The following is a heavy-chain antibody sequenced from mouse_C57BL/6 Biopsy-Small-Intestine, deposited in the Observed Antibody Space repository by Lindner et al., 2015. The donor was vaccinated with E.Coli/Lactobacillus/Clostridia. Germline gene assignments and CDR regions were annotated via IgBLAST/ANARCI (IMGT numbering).Heavy chain of an antibody. CDR2: IHPSGVSA. Sequence: SVKVSCKASGYTFSSYYMDWVRQAPGQGLEWMGVIHPSGVSATYAQKFQGRVTMTRDTSTSTVYMELSSLRSEDTAVYYCARELIGGPDYWGQGTLVTVSS. D-gene: IGHD2-4*01. CDR3: ARELIGGPDY. CDR1: GYTFSSYY. V-gene: IGHV1-55*01. J-gene: IGHJ4*01.